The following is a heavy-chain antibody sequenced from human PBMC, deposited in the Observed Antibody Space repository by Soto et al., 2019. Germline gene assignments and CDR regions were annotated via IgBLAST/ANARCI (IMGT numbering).Heavy chain of an antibody. CDR2: TYYRSKWYN. V-gene: IGHV6-1*01. Sequence: SPAVSRTGARSEDKGFSNSAAWNWIKQSPSRGLEWLGRTYYRSKWYNDYAVSVKSRITINPDTSKNQFSLQLNSVTPEDTAVYYCARDEYVLLWFGESLNWFDPWGQGTLVTVSS. CDR3: ARDEYVLLWFGESLNWFDP. CDR1: EDKGFSNSAA. J-gene: IGHJ5*02. D-gene: IGHD3-10*01.